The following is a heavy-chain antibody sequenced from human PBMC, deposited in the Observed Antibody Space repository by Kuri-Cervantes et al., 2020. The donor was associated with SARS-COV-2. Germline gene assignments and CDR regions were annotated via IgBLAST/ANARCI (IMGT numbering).Heavy chain of an antibody. J-gene: IGHJ5*02. CDR1: GGSISSGDYY. CDR2: IYCSGST. V-gene: IGHV4-30-4*08. Sequence: SETLSLTCTVSGGSISSGDYYWSWIRQPPGKGLEWIGYIYCSGSTYYNPSLKSRVTISVDTSKNQFSLKLSSVTAADTAVYYCASSPNYYDSSGYVGWFDPWGQGTLVTVSS. CDR3: ASSPNYYDSSGYVGWFDP. D-gene: IGHD3-22*01.